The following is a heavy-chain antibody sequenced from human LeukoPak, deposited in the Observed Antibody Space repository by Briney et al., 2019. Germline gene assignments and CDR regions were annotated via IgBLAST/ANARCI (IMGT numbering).Heavy chain of an antibody. J-gene: IGHJ3*02. CDR2: IYYRRTT. Sequence: PSETLSLTCTVSGYSTSSGYYWGWIRQPPGKGLEWIGSIYYRRTTYYNPSLKSRVTISVDTSKNQFSLRLSSVTAADTAVYSCARDRRDGYIPDAFDIWGQGTRVTVSS. D-gene: IGHD5-24*01. CDR3: ARDRRDGYIPDAFDI. CDR1: GYSTSSGYY. V-gene: IGHV4-38-2*02.